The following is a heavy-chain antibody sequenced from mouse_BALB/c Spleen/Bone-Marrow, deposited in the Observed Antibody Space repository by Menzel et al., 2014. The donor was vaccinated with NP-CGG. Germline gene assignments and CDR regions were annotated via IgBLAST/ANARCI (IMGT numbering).Heavy chain of an antibody. V-gene: IGHV7-1*02. Sequence: VKLVESGGGLVHCGDSLILSCAISGFTFSDLYMEWVRLPPGKRLEWIAARRSTAYDYSTEYSASVRGRFIVSRDTSQGIRYIHMNALKPEATAIYYGARGLTPGRFHYWNDGATPAISS. CDR2: RRSTAYDYST. CDR1: GFTFSDLY. CDR3: ARGLTPGRFHY. J-gene: IGHJ2*01. D-gene: IGHD1-1*01.